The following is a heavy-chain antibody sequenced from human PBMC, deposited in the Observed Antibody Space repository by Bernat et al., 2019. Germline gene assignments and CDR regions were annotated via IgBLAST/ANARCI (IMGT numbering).Heavy chain of an antibody. CDR3: ARLYSYQMDV. J-gene: IGHJ6*02. D-gene: IGHD2-21*01. Sequence: EVQLVETGGGLIQPGGSLRLSCAASGLTVSSNDMTWVRQAPGKGLEWVSVIHKGGRTYYADSVKGRFTISRDNSKNTLYVEMNSLRAEDTAVYYCARLYSYQMDVWGQGTTVTVS. V-gene: IGHV3-53*05. CDR2: IHKGGRT. CDR1: GLTVSSND.